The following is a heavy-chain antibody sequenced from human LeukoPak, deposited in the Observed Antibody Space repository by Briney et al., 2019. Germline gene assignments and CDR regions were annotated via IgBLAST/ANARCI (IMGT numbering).Heavy chain of an antibody. Sequence: GGSLRLSCTASGFIFSSYGMHWVRQAPGKGLEWVAFIRYDGSIIYYTDSVKGRFTISRDNSKSTLYLQMNSLRAEDTAVYYCAKDCELGINWNPFDYWGQGTLVTVSS. J-gene: IGHJ4*02. D-gene: IGHD1-20*01. CDR2: IRYDGSII. V-gene: IGHV3-30*02. CDR3: AKDCELGINWNPFDY. CDR1: GFIFSSYG.